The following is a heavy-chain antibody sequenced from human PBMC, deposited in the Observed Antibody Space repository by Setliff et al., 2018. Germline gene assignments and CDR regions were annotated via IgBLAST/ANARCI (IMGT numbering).Heavy chain of an antibody. Sequence: GGSLRLSCVASGFIFSSYGMHWVRQAPGKGLEWVAYIQYDGRNKYYADSVKGRLTISRDEAKNSLYLQMNSPRTEDTAVYYCARSAVAVPGQFYFDNWGQGTQVTVSS. CDR2: IQYDGRNK. CDR1: GFIFSSYG. V-gene: IGHV3-30*02. CDR3: ARSAVAVPGQFYFDN. J-gene: IGHJ4*02. D-gene: IGHD6-19*01.